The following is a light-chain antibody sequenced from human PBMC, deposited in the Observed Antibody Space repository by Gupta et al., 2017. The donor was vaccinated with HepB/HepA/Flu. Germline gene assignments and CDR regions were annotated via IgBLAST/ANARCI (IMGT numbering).Light chain of an antibody. CDR2: SAS. CDR3: QQDDGSSFT. CDR1: QSVSTAY. Sequence: IVLTQSPGTLSLSPGERATLSCRASQSVSTAYLAWYQQKPGQAPRLLIHSASSRATGVPNRFSGSGSGTDFTLTINRLEPEDFAVNYCQQDDGSSFTFGQGTKLDIK. J-gene: IGKJ2*01. V-gene: IGKV3-20*01.